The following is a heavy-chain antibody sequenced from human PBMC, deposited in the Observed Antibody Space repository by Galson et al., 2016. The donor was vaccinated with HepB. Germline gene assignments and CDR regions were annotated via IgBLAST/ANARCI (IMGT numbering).Heavy chain of an antibody. V-gene: IGHV3-73*01. CDR3: FRRRASDGKGNSFDN. D-gene: IGHD1-26*01. Sequence: SLRLSCAASGFTFSDSAMHWVRQASGKGLEWVGRIRSKANTYATAYAASVKGRFPISRDDSKNTAYLHMNSLKTEDTAVYYCFRRRASDGKGNSFDNWGQGTLVTVSS. J-gene: IGHJ4*02. CDR2: IRSKANTYAT. CDR1: GFTFSDSA.